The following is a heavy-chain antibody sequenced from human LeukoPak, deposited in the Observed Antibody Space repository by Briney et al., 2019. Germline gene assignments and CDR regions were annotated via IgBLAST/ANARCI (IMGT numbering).Heavy chain of an antibody. J-gene: IGHJ4*02. Sequence: GRSLRLSCAASGFTFRSYGMHWVRQAPGKGLEWVAVIWYDGSNKYYADSVKGRFTVSRDNSKNTLYLQMNSLRAEDTAVYYCAKAEADILTGYYLGDYWGQGTLVTVSS. CDR2: IWYDGSNK. D-gene: IGHD3-9*01. CDR1: GFTFRSYG. CDR3: AKAEADILTGYYLGDY. V-gene: IGHV3-33*06.